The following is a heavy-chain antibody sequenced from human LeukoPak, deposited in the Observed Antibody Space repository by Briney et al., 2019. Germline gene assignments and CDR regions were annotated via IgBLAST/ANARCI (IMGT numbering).Heavy chain of an antibody. Sequence: GGSLRLSCAASGFTFSSYSMNWVRQAPGKGLEWVSSISSSSSYIYYADSVKGRFTISRDNAKNSLYLQMNSLRAEDTAVYYCARAYRMGSGYGYIDPWGQGTLVTVSS. V-gene: IGHV3-21*01. D-gene: IGHD5-12*01. CDR2: ISSSSSYI. CDR3: ARAYRMGSGYGYIDP. J-gene: IGHJ5*02. CDR1: GFTFSSYS.